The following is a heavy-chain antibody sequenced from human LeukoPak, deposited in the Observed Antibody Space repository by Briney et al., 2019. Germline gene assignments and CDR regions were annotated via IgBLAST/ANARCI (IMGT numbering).Heavy chain of an antibody. CDR3: ATDRTYWFDP. J-gene: IGHJ5*02. D-gene: IGHD1-7*01. V-gene: IGHV1-18*01. CDR2: ISAYNGNT. CDR1: GYTFTSYG. Sequence: ASVKVSCKASGYTFTSYGISWVRQAPGQGLEWMGWISAYNGNTNYAQKLQGRVTMTEDTSTDTAYMELSSLRSEDTAVYYCATDRTYWFDPWGQRTLVTVSS.